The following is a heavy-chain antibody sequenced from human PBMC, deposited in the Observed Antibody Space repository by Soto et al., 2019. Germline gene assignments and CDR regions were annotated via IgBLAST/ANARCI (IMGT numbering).Heavy chain of an antibody. J-gene: IGHJ3*01. Sequence: SETLSLTCTVSGDSVISATYYWSWIRQPPGKGLEWIGYIYYDGGTTYNSSLKSRVTISTDTSRSQLSLQLTSATPADTAVYYCARVLPGIAAAYDAFDVWGQGTMDTVSS. CDR1: GDSVISATYY. CDR2: IYYDGGT. CDR3: ARVLPGIAAAYDAFDV. D-gene: IGHD6-13*01. V-gene: IGHV4-61*01.